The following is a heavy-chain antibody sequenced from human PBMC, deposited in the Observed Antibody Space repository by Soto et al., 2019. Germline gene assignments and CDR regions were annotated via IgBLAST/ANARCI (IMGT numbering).Heavy chain of an antibody. CDR1: GYTFSSQW. CDR3: VGGAPFDY. Sequence: GGSLRLSCAASGYTFSSQWMYWIRQVPGKGLVWVSRINGDGSSTRYADFVKGRFTISRDNAENTLYLQMNSLRAEDTAVYYCVGGAPFDYWGQGSLVTVSS. J-gene: IGHJ4*02. CDR2: INGDGSST. V-gene: IGHV3-74*01.